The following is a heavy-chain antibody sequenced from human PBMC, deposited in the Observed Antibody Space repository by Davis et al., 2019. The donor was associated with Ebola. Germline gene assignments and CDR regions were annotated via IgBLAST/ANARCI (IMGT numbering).Heavy chain of an antibody. CDR3: AREVGSTLRGLEYYFDS. Sequence: GESLKISCAASGFIVRNYHISWVRQAPGKGLEWVSVLYRGGPTHYADSVQGRFTIPRDDSKNTLSLQMNSLRAEDTAVYYCAREVGSTLRGLEYYFDSWGQGTLVTVSS. CDR2: LYRGGPT. CDR1: GFIVRNYH. V-gene: IGHV3-66*01. D-gene: IGHD3-10*01. J-gene: IGHJ4*02.